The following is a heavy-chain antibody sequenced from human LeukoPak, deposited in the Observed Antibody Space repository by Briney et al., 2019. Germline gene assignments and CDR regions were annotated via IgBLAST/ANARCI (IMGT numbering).Heavy chain of an antibody. J-gene: IGHJ6*03. CDR1: GGTFSSYA. D-gene: IGHD6-13*01. V-gene: IGHV1-69*13. CDR3: ARGRIAAAVSYYYYYMDV. CDR2: IIPIFGTA. Sequence: SVKVSCKASGGTFSSYAISWVRQAPGQGLEWMGGIIPIFGTANYAQKFQGRVTITADESTSTAYMELSSLRSEDTAVYYCARGRIAAAVSYYYYYMDVWGKGTTVTVSS.